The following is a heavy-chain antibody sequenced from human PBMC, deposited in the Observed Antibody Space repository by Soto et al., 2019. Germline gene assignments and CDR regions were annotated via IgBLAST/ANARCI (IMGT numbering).Heavy chain of an antibody. D-gene: IGHD2-8*02. CDR2: VTPRNGDT. V-gene: IGHV1-8*02. Sequence: ASVKVSCKASGYTFTSYDINWVRQAAGQGPEWMGSVTPRNGDTAFAQKYQGRVTVTSNTSMSTVYMELSNLRSDDTAVYYCARGGSYWARRHYFDSWGQGTLVTVX. J-gene: IGHJ4*02. CDR3: ARGGSYWARRHYFDS. CDR1: GYTFTSYD.